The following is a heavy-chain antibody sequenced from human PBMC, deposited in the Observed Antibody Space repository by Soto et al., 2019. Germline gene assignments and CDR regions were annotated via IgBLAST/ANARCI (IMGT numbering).Heavy chain of an antibody. V-gene: IGHV4-59*01. J-gene: IGHJ4*02. CDR2: IYYSGST. Sequence: PSETLSLTCTVSGGSISSYYWSWIRQPPGKGLEWIGYIYYSGSTNYNPSLKSRVTISVDTSKNQFSLKLSSVTAADTAVYYCARNARSGYCSIPRCYMNFDYRGQGTLVTGSS. CDR1: GGSISSYY. CDR3: ARNARSGYCSIPRCYMNFDY. D-gene: IGHD2-2*02.